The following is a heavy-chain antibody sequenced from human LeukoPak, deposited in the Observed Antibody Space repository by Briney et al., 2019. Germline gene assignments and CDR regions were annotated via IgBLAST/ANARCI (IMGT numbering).Heavy chain of an antibody. D-gene: IGHD4-17*01. CDR1: GFTFSSYA. Sequence: GGSLRLSCAASGFTFSSYAMSWVRQAPGKGLEWVSVISGSGGSTDYADSVKGRFTISRDNSKNTLYLQMNSLRAEDTAIYYCAKSVTTFNWYFDLWGRGTLVTVSS. CDR3: AKSVTTFNWYFDL. J-gene: IGHJ2*01. V-gene: IGHV3-23*01. CDR2: ISGSGGST.